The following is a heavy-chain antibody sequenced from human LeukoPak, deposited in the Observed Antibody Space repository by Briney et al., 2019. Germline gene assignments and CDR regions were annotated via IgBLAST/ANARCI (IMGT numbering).Heavy chain of an antibody. Sequence: SETLSLTCTVSGGSISTYYWTWIRQPPGKGLECIGNIYYSESTNYNPSLKSRVTISLDTSKNQFSMQLPSVTAADTAVYYCASAVEATQGGHYYYYYMDVWGKGATVTVSS. J-gene: IGHJ6*03. CDR3: ASAVEATQGGHYYYYYMDV. V-gene: IGHV4-59*01. CDR1: GGSISTYY. D-gene: IGHD1-26*01. CDR2: IYYSEST.